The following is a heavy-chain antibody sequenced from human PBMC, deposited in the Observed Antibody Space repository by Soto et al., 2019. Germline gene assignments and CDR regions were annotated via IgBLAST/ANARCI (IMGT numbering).Heavy chain of an antibody. CDR3: AREVAYYDILTGYYSGNWFDP. CDR1: GYTFTSYF. CDR2: ISAYNGNT. V-gene: IGHV1-18*01. J-gene: IGHJ5*02. D-gene: IGHD3-9*01. Sequence: ASVKVSCKASGYTFTSYFISWVRQAPGQGLEWMGWISAYNGNTNYAQKLQGRVTITTDTSTSTAYMELRSLRSDDTAVYHCAREVAYYDILTGYYSGNWFDPWGQGTLVTVS.